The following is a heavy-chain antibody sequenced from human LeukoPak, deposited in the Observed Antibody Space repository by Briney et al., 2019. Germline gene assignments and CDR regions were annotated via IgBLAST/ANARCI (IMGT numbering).Heavy chain of an antibody. CDR1: GFIFNKYA. Sequence: PGGSLRLSCSASGFIFNKYAMHWVRQAPEKGLEFVSTISINGDNTYYADSVKGRFTIFRDNSKNTLYLQMRSLRVEDTAVYYCVKDHEYSYDYWGRGTLVTVSS. CDR3: VKDHEYSYDY. D-gene: IGHD4-11*01. V-gene: IGHV3-64D*06. CDR2: ISINGDNT. J-gene: IGHJ4*02.